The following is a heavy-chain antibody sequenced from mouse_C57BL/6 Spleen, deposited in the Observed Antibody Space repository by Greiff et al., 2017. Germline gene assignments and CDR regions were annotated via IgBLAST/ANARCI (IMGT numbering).Heavy chain of an antibody. D-gene: IGHD1-1*01. CDR2: IWRGGST. J-gene: IGHJ1*03. Sequence: VKLMESGPGLVQPSQSLSITCTVSGFSLTSYGVHWVRQSPGKGLEWLGVIWRGGSTDYNAAFMSRLSITKDNSKSQVFFKMNSLQADDTAIYYCAKTVTTVSNFDVWGTGTTVTVSS. CDR1: GFSLTSYG. CDR3: AKTVTTVSNFDV. V-gene: IGHV2-5*01.